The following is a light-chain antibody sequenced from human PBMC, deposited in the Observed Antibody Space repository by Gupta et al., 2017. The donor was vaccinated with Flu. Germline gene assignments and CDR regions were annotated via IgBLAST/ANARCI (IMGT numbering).Light chain of an antibody. J-gene: IGKJ1*01. V-gene: IGKV3-20*01. CDR1: QSVSSSY. CDR3: QQYGSSPPWT. Sequence: IVLTQSPGTLSFSPGERATLSCRASQSVSSSYLAWYQQKPGQAPRLLIYGASSRATGIPDRFSGSGSGTDFTLTISRLEPEDFAVYYCQQYGSSPPWTFGQGTKVEIK. CDR2: GAS.